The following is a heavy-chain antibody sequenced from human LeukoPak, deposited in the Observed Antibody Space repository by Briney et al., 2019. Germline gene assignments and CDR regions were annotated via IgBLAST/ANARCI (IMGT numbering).Heavy chain of an antibody. CDR2: INHSGST. CDR3: ASLYYYDSSGP. CDR1: GDSISNYY. V-gene: IGHV4-34*01. D-gene: IGHD3-22*01. Sequence: SETLSLTCTVSGDSISNYYWSWIRQPPGKGLEWIGEINHSGSTNYNPSLKSRVTISVDTSKNQFSLKLSSVTAADTAVYYCASLYYYDSSGPWGQGTLVTVSS. J-gene: IGHJ5*02.